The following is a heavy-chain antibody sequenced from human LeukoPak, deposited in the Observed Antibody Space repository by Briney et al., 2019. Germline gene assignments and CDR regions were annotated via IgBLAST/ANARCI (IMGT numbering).Heavy chain of an antibody. CDR1: GFTFSSYG. Sequence: PGRSLRLSCAASGFTFSSYGMHWVRQAPGKGLEWVAVIWYDGSNKYYADSVKGRFTISRDNAKNSLYLQTNSLRAEDTAVYYCARAGYLGAFDIWGQGTMVTVSS. CDR2: IWYDGSNK. CDR3: ARAGYLGAFDI. D-gene: IGHD3-16*01. V-gene: IGHV3-33*01. J-gene: IGHJ3*02.